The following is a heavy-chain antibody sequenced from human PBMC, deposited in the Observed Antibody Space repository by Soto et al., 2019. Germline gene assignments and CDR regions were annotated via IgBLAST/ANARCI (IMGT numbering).Heavy chain of an antibody. D-gene: IGHD5-12*01. Sequence: QVQLVQSGAEVKKPGSSVKVSCKASGGTFSSYAISWVRQALGQGLEWMGGIIPIFGTANYAQKFQGRVTITADESTSKAYMEMSSLRSEDTAVYYCARARYSGYVVGNWFDPWGQGTLVTVSS. CDR3: ARARYSGYVVGNWFDP. J-gene: IGHJ5*02. CDR1: GGTFSSYA. V-gene: IGHV1-69*01. CDR2: IIPIFGTA.